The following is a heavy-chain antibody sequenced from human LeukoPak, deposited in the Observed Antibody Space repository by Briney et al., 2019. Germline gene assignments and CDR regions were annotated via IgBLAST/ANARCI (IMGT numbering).Heavy chain of an antibody. CDR3: AGVLSGSYDNYFDY. CDR1: GFAFSSYD. D-gene: IGHD1-26*01. CDR2: ISYDGSDK. V-gene: IGHV3-30*03. Sequence: GGSLRLSCAASGFAFSSYDMHWVRRAPGKGLEWVAVISYDGSDKYYVDSVKGRFTISRDNSKNTLYLQMNSLKAEDAAVYYCAGVLSGSYDNYFDYWGQGTLVTVSS. J-gene: IGHJ4*02.